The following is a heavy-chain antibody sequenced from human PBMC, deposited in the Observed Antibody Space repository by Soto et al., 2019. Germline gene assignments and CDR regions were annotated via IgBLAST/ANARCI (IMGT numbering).Heavy chain of an antibody. D-gene: IGHD5-18*01. Sequence: ASVKVSCKASGYTFTSYYMHWVRQAPGQGLEWMGIINSSGGSTSYAQKFQGRVTMTRDTSTSTVYMELSSLRSEDTAVYYCARDPSDTAMVTPESDYWGQGTLVTVSS. CDR1: GYTFTSYY. J-gene: IGHJ4*02. V-gene: IGHV1-46*01. CDR3: ARDPSDTAMVTPESDY. CDR2: INSSGGST.